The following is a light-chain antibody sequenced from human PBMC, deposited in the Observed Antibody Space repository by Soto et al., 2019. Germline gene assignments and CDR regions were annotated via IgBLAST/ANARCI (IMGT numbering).Light chain of an antibody. CDR3: QQYGSSWT. V-gene: IGKV3-20*01. CDR1: HDIRSN. J-gene: IGKJ1*01. Sequence: EVVMPQSPATLSVSPGERATVSCRASHDIRSNLAWYQQRPGQAPRLLIYGASSRATGIPDRFSGSGSGTDFTLTISRLEPEDFAVYYCQQYGSSWTFGQGTKVDIK. CDR2: GAS.